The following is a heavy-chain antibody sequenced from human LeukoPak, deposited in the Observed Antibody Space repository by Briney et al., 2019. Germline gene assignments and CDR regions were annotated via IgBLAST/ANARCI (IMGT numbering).Heavy chain of an antibody. CDR3: ARHSGDV. CDR2: IYHSGST. CDR1: GYSISSGYY. Sequence: SETLSLTCTVSGYSISSGYYWGWIRQPPGKGLEWIGSIYHSGSTYYNPSLKSRVTISVDTSKNQFSLKLSSVTAADTAVYYCARHSGDVWGKGTTVTISS. D-gene: IGHD2-15*01. J-gene: IGHJ6*04. V-gene: IGHV4-38-2*02.